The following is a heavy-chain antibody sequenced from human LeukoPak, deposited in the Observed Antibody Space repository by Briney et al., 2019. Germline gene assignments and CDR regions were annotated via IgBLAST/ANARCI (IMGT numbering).Heavy chain of an antibody. J-gene: IGHJ4*02. Sequence: GGSLRLSCAASGFTFSSYGMHWVRQAPGKGLEWVSLIYSAGGTYYADSVKGRFTISRGNSKNTVYLQMNSLRAEDTAVYYCAREKSLWGQGTLVTVSS. CDR3: AREKSL. CDR2: IYSAGGT. CDR1: GFTFSSYG. V-gene: IGHV3-53*01.